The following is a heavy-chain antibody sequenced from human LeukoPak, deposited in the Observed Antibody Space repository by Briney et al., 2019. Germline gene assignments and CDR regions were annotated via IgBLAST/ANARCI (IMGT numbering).Heavy chain of an antibody. V-gene: IGHV4-59*01. D-gene: IGHD3-9*01. CDR3: ARRVDILTGYLDY. CDR2: IYYSGST. CDR1: GGSISSYY. J-gene: IGHJ4*02. Sequence: PSETLSLTCTVSGGSISSYYWSWIRQPPGKGLEWIGYIYYSGSTNYNPSLKSRVTISVDMSKNQFSLKLSSVTAADTAVYYCARRVDILTGYLDYWGQGTLVTVSS.